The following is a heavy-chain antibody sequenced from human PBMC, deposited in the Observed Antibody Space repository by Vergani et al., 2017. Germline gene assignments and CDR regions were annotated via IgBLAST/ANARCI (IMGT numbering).Heavy chain of an antibody. V-gene: IGHV3-66*02. CDR1: GFTVSSNY. CDR2: IYSGGST. J-gene: IGHJ3*02. Sequence: EVQLLESGGGLVQPGGSLRLSCAASGFTVSSNYMSWVRQAPGKGLEWVSVIYSGGSTYYADSVKGRFTISRDNSKNTLYLQMNSLRAEDTAVYYCARDMSRSRAFDIWGQGTMVTVSS. CDR3: ARDMSRSRAFDI. D-gene: IGHD2-15*01.